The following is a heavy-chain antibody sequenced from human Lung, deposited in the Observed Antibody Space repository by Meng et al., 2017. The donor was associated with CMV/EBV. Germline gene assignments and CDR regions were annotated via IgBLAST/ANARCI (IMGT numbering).Heavy chain of an antibody. Sequence: SETLSLTCAVYGGSFSGYYWSWIRQPPGKGLEWIGEINHSGSTNYNPSLKSRVTISVDTSKNQFSLKLSSVTAADTAVYYCASDRIAAAGTHDDWGRGKLVTVSS. CDR3: ASDRIAAAGTHDD. D-gene: IGHD6-13*01. V-gene: IGHV4-34*01. J-gene: IGHJ4*02. CDR2: INHSGST. CDR1: GGSFSGYY.